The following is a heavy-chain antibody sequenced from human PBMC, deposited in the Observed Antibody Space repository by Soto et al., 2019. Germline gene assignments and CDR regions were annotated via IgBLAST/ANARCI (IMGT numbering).Heavy chain of an antibody. CDR2: IFSNDEK. CDR1: GFSLSNARMG. Sequence: SGPTLVNPTETPTLTCTVSGFSLSNARMGVSWIRQPPGKALEWLAHIFSNDEKSYSTSLKSRLTISKDTSKSQVVLTMTNMDPVDTATYYCARGGYSSSSVPFDYWGQGTLVTVSS. CDR3: ARGGYSSSSVPFDY. V-gene: IGHV2-26*01. J-gene: IGHJ4*02. D-gene: IGHD6-6*01.